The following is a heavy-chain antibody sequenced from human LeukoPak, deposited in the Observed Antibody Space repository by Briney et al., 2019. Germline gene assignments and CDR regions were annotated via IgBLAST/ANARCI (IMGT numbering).Heavy chain of an antibody. Sequence: GGSLRLSCAASGFTFSSYSMNWVRQAPGKGLEWVSSISSSSSYIYYADSVKGRFTISRDNAKNSLYLQMNSLRAEDTAVYYCARDLGELLFKEYYFDYWGQGTLVTVSS. V-gene: IGHV3-21*01. CDR3: ARDLGELLFKEYYFDY. CDR2: ISSSSSYI. CDR1: GFTFSSYS. J-gene: IGHJ4*02. D-gene: IGHD3-16*02.